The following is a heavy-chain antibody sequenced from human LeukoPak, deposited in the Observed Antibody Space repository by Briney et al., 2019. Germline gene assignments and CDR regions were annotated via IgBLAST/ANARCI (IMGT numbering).Heavy chain of an antibody. J-gene: IGHJ4*02. CDR2: IFPSGGEI. D-gene: IGHD3-10*02. V-gene: IGHV3-23*01. CDR1: GFTFSTFA. Sequence: GGSLRLSCAASGFTFSTFAMIWVRQPPGKGLEWVSSIFPSGGEIHYADSVKGRFTIFRDNSKSTLTLQMNSLRAEDTAVYYCATEKSDVAVVADATMSSYYLDYWGQGTLVTVSS. CDR3: ATEKSDVAVVADATMSSYYLDY.